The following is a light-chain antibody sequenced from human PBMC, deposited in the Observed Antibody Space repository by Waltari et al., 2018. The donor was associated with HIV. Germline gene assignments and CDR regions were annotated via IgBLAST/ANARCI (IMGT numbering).Light chain of an antibody. CDR2: DAS. Sequence: EIVMTQSPATLSVFPGESATLSCRASQSINIYLAWYQHKPGQGPRLLIYDASIRAAGIPTRFSGSGSGTDFTLTISSLEPEDFAVYHCQQRSSWPQLTFGGGTKVEVK. CDR1: QSINIY. V-gene: IGKV3-11*01. J-gene: IGKJ4*01. CDR3: QQRSSWPQLT.